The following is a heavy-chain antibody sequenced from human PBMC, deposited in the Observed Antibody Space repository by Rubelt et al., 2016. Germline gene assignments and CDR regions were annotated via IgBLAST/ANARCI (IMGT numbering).Heavy chain of an antibody. V-gene: IGHV3-30*02. Sequence: QVQLVESGGGVVQPGGSLRLSCAASGFTFSSYGMHWVCQAPGKGLEWVAFIRYDGSNKYYEDSVKGRFTISRDNSKNTLYLQMNSLRAEDTAVYYCAKPARLDYGINAEYFQHWGQGTLVTVSS. J-gene: IGHJ1*01. CDR2: IRYDGSNK. CDR3: AKPARLDYGINAEYFQH. CDR1: GFTFSSYG. D-gene: IGHD4-17*01.